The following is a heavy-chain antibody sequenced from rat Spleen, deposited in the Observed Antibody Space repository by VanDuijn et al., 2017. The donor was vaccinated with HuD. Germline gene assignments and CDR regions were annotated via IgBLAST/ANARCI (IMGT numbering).Heavy chain of an antibody. V-gene: IGHV2-45*01. CDR2: IWSSGNT. J-gene: IGHJ4*01. CDR1: GFSLTSYH. Sequence: QVLLKESGPGLMQPSQTLSLTCIVSGFSLTSYHVHWVRQSPGKGLEWMAVIWSSGNTDYNSALKSRLSISRDTSKNQVFLKMNSLQTEDTATYYCARAMGIDVMDAWGQGASVTVSS. D-gene: IGHD1-9*01. CDR3: ARAMGIDVMDA.